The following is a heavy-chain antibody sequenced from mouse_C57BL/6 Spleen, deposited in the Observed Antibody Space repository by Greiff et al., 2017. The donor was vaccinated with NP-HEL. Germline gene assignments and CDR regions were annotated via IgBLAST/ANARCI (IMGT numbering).Heavy chain of an antibody. D-gene: IGHD3-3*01. J-gene: IGHJ1*03. CDR3: ARKGAGSWYFDV. CDR1: GYAFSSSW. V-gene: IGHV1-82*01. CDR2: IYPGDGDT. Sequence: VQLQQSGPELVKPGASVKISCKASGYAFSSSWMNWVKQRPGKGLEWIGRIYPGDGDTNYNGKFKGKATLTADKSSSTAYMQLSSLTSEDSAVYFCARKGAGSWYFDVWGTGTTVTVSS.